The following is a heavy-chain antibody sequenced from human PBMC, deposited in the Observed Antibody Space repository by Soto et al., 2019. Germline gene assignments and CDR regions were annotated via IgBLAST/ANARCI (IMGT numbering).Heavy chain of an antibody. Sequence: ASVKVSCKTSGYTFTGYYIHWVRQAPGQGLEWMGWIDPNSGGTNYAQKFQGRVTMTRDTSISTAYMELSRLTSDDTAVFYCARHVGYDANLNFWGQGSLVTVSS. CDR2: IDPNSGGT. J-gene: IGHJ4*02. V-gene: IGHV1-2*02. D-gene: IGHD5-12*01. CDR1: GYTFTGYY. CDR3: ARHVGYDANLNF.